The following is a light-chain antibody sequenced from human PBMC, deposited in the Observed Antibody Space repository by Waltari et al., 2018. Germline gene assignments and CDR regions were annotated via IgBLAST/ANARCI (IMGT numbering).Light chain of an antibody. CDR3: QHYSASSFT. J-gene: IGKJ4*01. V-gene: IGKV1-5*01. Sequence: DIQMTQSPSTLSASVGDRVTITCRVSENIDNWLAWYLQRPGEAPNLLIFYASTLEKGVPSRFSGSGSGTEFTLIISSLQPDDFATYYCQHYSASSFTFGGGTKLEIK. CDR2: YAS. CDR1: ENIDNW.